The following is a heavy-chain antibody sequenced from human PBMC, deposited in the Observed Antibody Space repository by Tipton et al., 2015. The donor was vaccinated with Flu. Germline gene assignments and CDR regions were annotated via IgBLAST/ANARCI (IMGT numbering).Heavy chain of an antibody. V-gene: IGHV4-61*01. CDR1: GGSISSSSYY. CDR3: ARGRIAEGWWSSKGGYVDV. Sequence: GLVKPSETLSLTCTVSGGSISSSSYYWSWIRQPPGKGLEWIGYIYYSGSTNYNPSLKSRVTISVDTSKNQFSLKLSSVTAADTAGYYCARGRIAEGWWSSKGGYVDVWGKGTPLTVSS. CDR2: IYYSGST. J-gene: IGHJ6*03. D-gene: IGHD6-13*01.